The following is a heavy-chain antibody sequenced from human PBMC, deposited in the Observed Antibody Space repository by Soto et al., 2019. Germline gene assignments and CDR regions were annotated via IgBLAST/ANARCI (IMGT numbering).Heavy chain of an antibody. CDR2: IIPIFGTA. Sequence: VASVKVSCKASGGTFSSYAISWVRQAPGQGLEWMGGIIPIFGTANYAQKFQGRVTITADESTSTAYMELSSLRSEDTAVYYCARLWAADYGMDVWGQGTTVTVSS. D-gene: IGHD6-13*01. J-gene: IGHJ6*02. CDR3: ARLWAADYGMDV. V-gene: IGHV1-69*13. CDR1: GGTFSSYA.